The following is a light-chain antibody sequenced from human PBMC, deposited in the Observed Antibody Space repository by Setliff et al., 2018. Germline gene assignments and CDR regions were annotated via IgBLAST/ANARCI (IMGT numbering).Light chain of an antibody. V-gene: IGLV2-14*01. Sequence: QSVLARPASVSGSPGQSITISCTGTSSDVGGYNYVSWYQQHPGKAPKLMIYDVSKRPSGVSNRFSGSKSGNTASLTISGLQAEDEADYYCSSYAGSLYVFGTGTKVTVL. CDR3: SSYAGSLYV. CDR2: DVS. CDR1: SSDVGGYNY. J-gene: IGLJ1*01.